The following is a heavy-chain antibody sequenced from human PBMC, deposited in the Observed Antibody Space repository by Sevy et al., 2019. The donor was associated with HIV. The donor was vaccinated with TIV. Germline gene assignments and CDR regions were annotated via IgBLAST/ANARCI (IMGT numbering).Heavy chain of an antibody. CDR3: ARAYYYDSSAYYFDN. CDR1: GYTFTAYY. V-gene: IGHV1-2*06. CDR2: INPNSGGT. D-gene: IGHD3-22*01. J-gene: IGHJ4*02. Sequence: ASVKVSCKASGYTFTAYYVHWVRQAPGQGLEWMGRINPNSGGTNYAQKFQGRVTMTRDTSISTAYMELSGLRYDDTAVYHCARAYYYDSSAYYFDNWGQGTLVTVSS.